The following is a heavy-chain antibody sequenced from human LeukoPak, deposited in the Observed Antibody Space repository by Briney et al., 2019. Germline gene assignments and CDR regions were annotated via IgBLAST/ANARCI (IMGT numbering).Heavy chain of an antibody. CDR1: GVIVSSSY. D-gene: IGHD5-24*01. Sequence: PAGSLRLSCAASGVIVSSSYMNWVRQAPGKGLEWVSVIYSGGHTYYTDSVKGRFTISRDNSNNTLYLYMNSLRPDDTAVYYCARSTRDGYNHYHYYYMDVWGKGTTVTVSS. CDR3: ARSTRDGYNHYHYYYMDV. J-gene: IGHJ6*03. CDR2: IYSGGHT. V-gene: IGHV3-53*01.